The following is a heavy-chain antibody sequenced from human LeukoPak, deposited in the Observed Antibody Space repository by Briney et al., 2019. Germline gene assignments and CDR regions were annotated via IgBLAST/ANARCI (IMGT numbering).Heavy chain of an antibody. J-gene: IGHJ5*02. CDR2: IYYDGTT. CDR1: GGSISSYY. Sequence: SETLSLTCTVSGGSISSYYWSWIRQHPGKGLEWIGYIYYDGTTYYNPSLKSRLTISVDTSKNQFSLKLNSLTAADTAVYYCARAPGNNWFDPWGQGTLVTVSS. CDR3: ARAPGNNWFDP. V-gene: IGHV4-59*06.